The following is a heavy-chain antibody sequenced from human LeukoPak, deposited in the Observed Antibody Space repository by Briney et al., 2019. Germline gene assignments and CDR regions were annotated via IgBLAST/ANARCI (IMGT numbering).Heavy chain of an antibody. CDR1: GFTFSSYA. Sequence: GGSLRLSCAASGFTFSSYAMSWVRQAPGKGLEWVSVIYSDGSTYYSESVRGRFTISRDDPKNTVYLQMNSLRAEDTAVYYCTRDCFTGGGYFDYWGQGALVVVSS. V-gene: IGHV3-53*01. CDR2: IYSDGST. J-gene: IGHJ4*02. CDR3: TRDCFTGGGYFDY. D-gene: IGHD2-15*01.